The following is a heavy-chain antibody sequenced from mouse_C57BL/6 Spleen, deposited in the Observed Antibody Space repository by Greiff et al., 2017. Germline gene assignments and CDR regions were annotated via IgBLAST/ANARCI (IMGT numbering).Heavy chain of an antibody. D-gene: IGHD1-1*01. V-gene: IGHV3-6*01. CDR2: ISYDGSN. CDR3: AREGLHYYGSSLYYFDY. J-gene: IGHJ2*01. CDR1: GYSITSGYY. Sequence: EVQRVESGPGLVKPSQSLSLTCSVTGYSITSGYYWNWIRQFPGNKLEWMGYISYDGSNNYNPSLKNRISITRDTSKNQFFLKLNSVTTEDTATYYCAREGLHYYGSSLYYFDYWGQGTTLTVSS.